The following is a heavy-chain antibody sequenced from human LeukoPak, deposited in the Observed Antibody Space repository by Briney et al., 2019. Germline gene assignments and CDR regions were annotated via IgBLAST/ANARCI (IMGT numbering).Heavy chain of an antibody. CDR3: AKDQVGISGSYYDDKDY. CDR2: ISGGGGNT. J-gene: IGHJ4*02. D-gene: IGHD1-26*01. V-gene: IGHV3-23*01. Sequence: QSGGSLRLSCAASKFAFSSYAMSWVRQAPGKGLEWVSAISGGGGNTYYADSVKGRFTISRDNSKNTLYLQMNSLRAEDTAIYYCAKDQVGISGSYYDDKDYWGQGTLVTVSS. CDR1: KFAFSSYA.